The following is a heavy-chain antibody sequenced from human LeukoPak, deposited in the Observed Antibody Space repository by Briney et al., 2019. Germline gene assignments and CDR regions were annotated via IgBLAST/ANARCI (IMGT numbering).Heavy chain of an antibody. D-gene: IGHD3-3*01. J-gene: IGHJ6*02. V-gene: IGHV4-59*01. CDR3: ARGYYDFWSGYPNYYYGMDV. CDR1: GGSISSYY. Sequence: SETLSLTCTVSGGSISSYYWSWIRQPPGKGLEWIGYICYSGSTNYNPSLKSRVTISVDTSKNQFSLKLSSVTAADTAVYYCARGYYDFWSGYPNYYYGMDVWGQGTTVTVSS. CDR2: ICYSGST.